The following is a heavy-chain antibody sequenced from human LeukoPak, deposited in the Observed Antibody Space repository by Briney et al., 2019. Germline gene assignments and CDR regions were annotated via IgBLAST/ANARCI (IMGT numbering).Heavy chain of an antibody. Sequence: SETLSLTCTVSGDSISSYYWSWIRQPAGKGLEWIGRVYTTGSTNYNPSLKSRVSMSVDTSNNQFSLNLNSVTAADTAVYYCARDEKTDDGGGYAPRFDRWGRGALVTVSS. CDR3: ARDEKTDDGGGYAPRFDR. CDR1: GDSISSYY. D-gene: IGHD3-22*01. V-gene: IGHV4-4*07. CDR2: VYTTGST. J-gene: IGHJ4*02.